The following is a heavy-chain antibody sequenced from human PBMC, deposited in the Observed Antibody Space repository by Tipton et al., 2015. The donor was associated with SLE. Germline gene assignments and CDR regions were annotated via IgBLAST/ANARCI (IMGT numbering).Heavy chain of an antibody. Sequence: TLSLTCAVSGYSISSGYYWGWIRQPPGKGLEWIGSIYYSGSTYYNPSLKSRVTISVDTSKNQFSLKLSSVTAADTAVYYCAREDQSVGATPYFDYWGQGTLVTVSS. V-gene: IGHV4-38-2*01. J-gene: IGHJ4*02. CDR3: AREDQSVGATPYFDY. D-gene: IGHD1-26*01. CDR1: GYSISSGYY. CDR2: IYYSGST.